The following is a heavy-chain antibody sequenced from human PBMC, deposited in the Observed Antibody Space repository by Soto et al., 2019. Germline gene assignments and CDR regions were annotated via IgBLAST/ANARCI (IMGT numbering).Heavy chain of an antibody. CDR1: GGSISSGGYY. D-gene: IGHD5-12*01. CDR2: IYYSGSN. CDR3: ARGPVEMATMEY. V-gene: IGHV4-31*03. J-gene: IGHJ4*02. Sequence: PSETLSLTCTVSGGSISSGGYYWSWLRQHPGKGLEGIGYIYYSGSNYYNPSLKSRVTISVDTSKNKLSLKLSSVTAADTAVYYCARGPVEMATMEYWGQGTLVTVSS.